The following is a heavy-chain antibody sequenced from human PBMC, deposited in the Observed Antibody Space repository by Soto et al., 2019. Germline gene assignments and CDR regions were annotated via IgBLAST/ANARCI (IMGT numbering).Heavy chain of an antibody. CDR3: AKVRRCSGGSCYSLRPVFDY. CDR2: ISGSGGST. V-gene: IGHV3-23*01. Sequence: PGGSLRLSCAASGFTFSSYAMSWVRQAPGKGLEWVSAISGSGGSTYYADSVKGRFTISRDNSKNTLYLQMNSLRAEDTAVYYCAKVRRCSGGSCYSLRPVFDYWGQGTLVTVSS. D-gene: IGHD2-15*01. CDR1: GFTFSSYA. J-gene: IGHJ4*02.